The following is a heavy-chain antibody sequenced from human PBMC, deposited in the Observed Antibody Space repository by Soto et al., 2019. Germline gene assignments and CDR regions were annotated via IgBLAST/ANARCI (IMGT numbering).Heavy chain of an antibody. CDR3: ARDGPVVVVAAPRKGAFDI. V-gene: IGHV3-33*01. Sequence: TGGSLRLSCAASGFTFSSYGMHWVRQAPGKGLEWVAVIWYDGSNKYYADSVKGRFTISRDNSKNTLYLQMNSLRAEDTAVYYCARDGPVVVVAAPRKGAFDIWGQGTMVTVSS. J-gene: IGHJ3*02. CDR2: IWYDGSNK. CDR1: GFTFSSYG. D-gene: IGHD2-15*01.